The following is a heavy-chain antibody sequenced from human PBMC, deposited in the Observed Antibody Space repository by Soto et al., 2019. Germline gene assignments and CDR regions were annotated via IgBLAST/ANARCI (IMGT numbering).Heavy chain of an antibody. CDR3: ARDARGDSSVNNWFDP. V-gene: IGHV4-4*02. J-gene: IGHJ5*01. CDR1: DYSMDSSNW. CDR2: IYHTGST. D-gene: IGHD3-10*01. Sequence: QVQLQESGPGLVKPSGTLSLTCAVSDYSMDSSNWWSWVRQAPGKGLEWIGEIYHTGSTKYNPSLMSRVTILVDKSRSQVSLNLISVTEADTAVYYCARDARGDSSVNNWFDPWGQGILVTVSS.